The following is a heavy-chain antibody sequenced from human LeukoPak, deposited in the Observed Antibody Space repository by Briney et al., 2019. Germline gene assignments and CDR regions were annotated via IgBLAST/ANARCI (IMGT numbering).Heavy chain of an antibody. V-gene: IGHV3-30*18. CDR2: ISFDGSSK. CDR3: AKDGVDYGASFGAFDI. D-gene: IGHD3-16*01. Sequence: GGSLRLSCAASGFTFSSYGMHWVRQAPGKGLEWVAVISFDGSSKYYADSVKGRFTISRDNSKNTLYLQMNSLRAEDTAVYYCAKDGVDYGASFGAFDIWGQGTMVTVSS. J-gene: IGHJ3*02. CDR1: GFTFSSYG.